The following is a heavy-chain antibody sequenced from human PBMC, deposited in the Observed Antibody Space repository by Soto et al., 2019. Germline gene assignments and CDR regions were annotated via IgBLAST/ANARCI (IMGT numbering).Heavy chain of an antibody. D-gene: IGHD3-10*01. Sequence: GESLKISCKGSGYSFTSYWIGWVRQMPGKGLEWVGIIYPGDSDTRYSPSFQGQVTISADKSISTAYLQWSSLKASDTAMYYCARNMGYYYGSGSQYYYYGMDVWGQGTTVTVSS. CDR3: ARNMGYYYGSGSQYYYYGMDV. CDR1: GYSFTSYW. J-gene: IGHJ6*02. CDR2: IYPGDSDT. V-gene: IGHV5-51*01.